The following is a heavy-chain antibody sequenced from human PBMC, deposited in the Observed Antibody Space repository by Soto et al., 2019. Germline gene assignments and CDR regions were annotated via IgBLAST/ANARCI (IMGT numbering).Heavy chain of an antibody. CDR1: GYTFTSYG. D-gene: IGHD2-8*01. CDR2: ISAYNGNT. Sequence: GASVKVSCKASGYTFTSYGISWVRQAPGQGLEWMGWISAYNGNTNYAQKLQGRVTMTTDTSTSTAYMELRSLRSEDTAVYYCAISVLGGQGEPRDYWGRGTLDIVSS. J-gene: IGHJ4*02. CDR3: AISVLGGQGEPRDY. V-gene: IGHV1-18*01.